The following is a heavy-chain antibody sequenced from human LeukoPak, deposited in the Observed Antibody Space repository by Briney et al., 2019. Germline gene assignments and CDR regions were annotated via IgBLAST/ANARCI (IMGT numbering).Heavy chain of an antibody. Sequence: GRSLRLSCAASGLTFSSYAMHWVCQAPGKGLEWVAVISYDGSNKYYADSVKGRFTISGDKSKNTLYLQMNSLRPEDTAFYYCARGPGPIAGAKNPFDIWGQGTMVTVSS. CDR3: ARGPGPIAGAKNPFDI. J-gene: IGHJ3*02. CDR2: ISYDGSNK. CDR1: GLTFSSYA. D-gene: IGHD1-26*01. V-gene: IGHV3-30*01.